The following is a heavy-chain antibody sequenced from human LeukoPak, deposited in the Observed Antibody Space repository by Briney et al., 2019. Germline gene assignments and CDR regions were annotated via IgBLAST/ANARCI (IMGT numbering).Heavy chain of an antibody. D-gene: IGHD3-16*01. CDR1: GGSLTSGDYH. CDR3: ARRVTGRGTFYFDY. J-gene: IGHJ4*02. CDR2: INYRGIT. V-gene: IGHV4-39*01. Sequence: PSETLSLTCTVSGGSLTSGDYHWGWMRQSPGKGLEWTGSINYRGITHHNPSLKSRVTLSVDTSKNQFSLRLSSVTAADTAVYYCARRVTGRGTFYFDYWGQGSLVIVSS.